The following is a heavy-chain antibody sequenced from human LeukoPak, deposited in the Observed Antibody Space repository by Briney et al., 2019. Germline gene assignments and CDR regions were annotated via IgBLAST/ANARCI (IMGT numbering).Heavy chain of an antibody. V-gene: IGHV1-18*01. J-gene: IGHJ6*02. CDR3: ARVLGYGEGTYYYGLDV. Sequence: ASVKVSCKASVYTFTSYGNSWVRQAPGQGLEWMGWISAYNTDTKHAQKLQGRATMTTATSTSRAYTELRSVRSDDTAVYYCARVLGYGEGTYYYGLDVWGQGTTVTAS. CDR1: VYTFTSYG. D-gene: IGHD4-17*01. CDR2: ISAYNTDT.